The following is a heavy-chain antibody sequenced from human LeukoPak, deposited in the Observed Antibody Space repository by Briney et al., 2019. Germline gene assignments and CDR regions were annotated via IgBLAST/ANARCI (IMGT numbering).Heavy chain of an antibody. V-gene: IGHV1-18*01. CDR2: ISAYNGNT. J-gene: IGHJ5*02. D-gene: IGHD2-15*01. Sequence: ASVKVSCKASGYTFTSYGISWVRQAPGQGLEWMGWISAYNGNTNYAQKLQGRVTMTTDTSTSTAYMELSSLRSEDTAVYYCARDKPYCSGGSCYDGYWFDPWGQGTLVTVSS. CDR3: ARDKPYCSGGSCYDGYWFDP. CDR1: GYTFTSYG.